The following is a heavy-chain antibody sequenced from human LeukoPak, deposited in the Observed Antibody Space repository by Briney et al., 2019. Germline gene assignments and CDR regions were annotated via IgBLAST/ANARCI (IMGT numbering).Heavy chain of an antibody. V-gene: IGHV1-8*01. J-gene: IGHJ5*02. CDR2: MSPKSGKT. Sequence: ASGEGFCQGSGYTFPKYDFKWGGKAPGQGVEWAGWMSPKSGKTGYAQKFQGRVTMTRNTSISTAYMELSSLRSEDTAVYYCAREGSYYPWGQGTLVTVSS. CDR3: AREGSYYP. D-gene: IGHD3-10*01. CDR1: GYTFPKYD.